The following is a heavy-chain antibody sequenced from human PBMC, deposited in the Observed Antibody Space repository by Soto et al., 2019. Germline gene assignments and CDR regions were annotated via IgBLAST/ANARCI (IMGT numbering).Heavy chain of an antibody. CDR1: GGSISSGDYY. CDR2: IYYSGST. V-gene: IGHV4-30-4*01. D-gene: IGHD3-22*01. Sequence: SETLSLTCTVSGGSISSGDYYWSWIRQPPGKGLEWIGYIYYSGSTYYNPSLKSRVTISVDTSKNQFSLKLSSVTAADTAVYYCARGHYDSSGGFDYWGQGTLVTAPQ. CDR3: ARGHYDSSGGFDY. J-gene: IGHJ4*02.